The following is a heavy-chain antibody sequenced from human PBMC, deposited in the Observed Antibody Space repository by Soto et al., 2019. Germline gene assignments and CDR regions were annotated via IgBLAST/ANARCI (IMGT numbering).Heavy chain of an antibody. CDR1: GFTFSIYT. CDR3: VRSGGAGPTPSTKNWFGP. J-gene: IGHJ5*02. V-gene: IGHV3-21*06. CDR2: ISGSGGDI. D-gene: IGHD1-26*01. Sequence: GGSLRLSCVASGFTFSIYTMDWVRQAPGKGLEWVSSISGSGGDIYYADSLKGRFSISRDNAKNSLYLQMNSLRVDDTAAYFCVRSGGAGPTPSTKNWFGPWGQGTLVTVSS.